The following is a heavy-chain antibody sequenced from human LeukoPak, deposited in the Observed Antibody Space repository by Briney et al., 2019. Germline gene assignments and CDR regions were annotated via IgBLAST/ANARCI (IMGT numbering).Heavy chain of an antibody. CDR3: AKDRDYYDSSGFNY. CDR1: EFSFSSYG. V-gene: IGHV3-30*18. Sequence: GGSLRLSCAASEFSFSSYGMHWVRQAPGKGLEWVAVISYDGSNKYYADSVKGRFTISRDNSKNTLYLQMNSLRAEDTAVYYCAKDRDYYDSSGFNYWGQGTLVTVSS. J-gene: IGHJ4*02. D-gene: IGHD3-22*01. CDR2: ISYDGSNK.